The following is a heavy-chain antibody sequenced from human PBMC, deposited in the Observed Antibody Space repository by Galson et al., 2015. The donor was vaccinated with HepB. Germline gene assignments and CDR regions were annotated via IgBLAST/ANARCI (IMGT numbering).Heavy chain of an antibody. V-gene: IGHV1-2*02. Sequence: SVKVSCKASGYTFTGYYMHWVRQAPGQGLEWMGWINPNSGGTNYAQKFQGRVTMTRDTSISTAYMELSRLRSDDTAVYYCARVPPLPTFATSGRKDNWFDPWGQGTLVTVSS. CDR3: ARVPPLPTFATSGRKDNWFDP. CDR1: GYTFTGYY. J-gene: IGHJ5*02. D-gene: IGHD2-15*01. CDR2: INPNSGGT.